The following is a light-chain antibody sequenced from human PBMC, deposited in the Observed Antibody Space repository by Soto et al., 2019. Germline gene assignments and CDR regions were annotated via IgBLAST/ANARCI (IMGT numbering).Light chain of an antibody. CDR1: QSSSSW. CDR3: QQYVTAFRS. CDR2: KAS. Sequence: DIQMSQSPSTLSASVGDRVTITCRASQSSSSWLAWYQQEPGKAPKLLIYKASILQSGVPSRFSGSGAGTEFTLTISSLRPDDFATYYCQQYVTAFRSFGQGTKVDVK. V-gene: IGKV1-5*03. J-gene: IGKJ1*01.